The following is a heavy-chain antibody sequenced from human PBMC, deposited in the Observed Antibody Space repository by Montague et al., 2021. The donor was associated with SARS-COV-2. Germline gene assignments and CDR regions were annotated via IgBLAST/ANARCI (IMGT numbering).Heavy chain of an antibody. J-gene: IGHJ3*02. CDR1: GGSISSGGYY. CDR2: IYYSGST. Sequence: TLSLTCTVSGGSISSGGYYWSWIRQHPGKGLEWIGYIYYSGSTYYNPSLKSRVTISVDTSKNQFSLKLSSVTAADTAVYYWAGARVTMLVVVDAFDIWGQGTMVTVSS. CDR3: AGARVTMLVVVDAFDI. D-gene: IGHD3-22*01. V-gene: IGHV4-31*03.